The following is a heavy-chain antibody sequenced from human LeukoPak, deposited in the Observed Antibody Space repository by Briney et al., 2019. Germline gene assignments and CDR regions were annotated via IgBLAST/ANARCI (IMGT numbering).Heavy chain of an antibody. CDR3: ARDKNGDSSGYYYAPFDY. J-gene: IGHJ4*02. V-gene: IGHV6-1*01. CDR1: GDSVSSNSAA. D-gene: IGHD3-22*01. CDR2: TYYRSKWYN. Sequence: SQTLSLTCAISGDSVSSNSAAWNWIRQSPSRGLEWLGRTYYRSKWYNDYAVSVKSRITINPDTSKNQFSLQLNSVTPEDTAVYYCARDKNGDSSGYYYAPFDYWGQGTLVTVSS.